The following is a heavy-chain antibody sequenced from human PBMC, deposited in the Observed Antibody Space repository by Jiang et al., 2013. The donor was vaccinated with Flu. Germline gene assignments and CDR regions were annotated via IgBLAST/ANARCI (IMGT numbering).Heavy chain of an antibody. Sequence: VQLVESGGGLVQPGGSLRLSCAASGFTFSSYDMHWVRQATGKGLEWVSAIGTAGDTYYPGSVKGRFTISRDNAKKSMFLQMNSLRAEDTAVYYCNGGPAVDAFDIWGQGTMVTVSS. CDR2: IGTAGDT. D-gene: IGHD2-2*01. J-gene: IGHJ3*02. CDR1: GFTFSSYD. CDR3: NGGPAVDAFDI. V-gene: IGHV3-13*01.